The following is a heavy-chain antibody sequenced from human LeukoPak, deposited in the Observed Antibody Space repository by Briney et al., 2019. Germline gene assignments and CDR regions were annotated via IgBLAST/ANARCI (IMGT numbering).Heavy chain of an antibody. CDR3: ARGDYGDYYFDY. CDR2: INPNSGGT. V-gene: IGHV1-2*04. J-gene: IGHJ4*02. D-gene: IGHD4-17*01. CDR1: GYTFTSYG. Sequence: EASVKVSCKASGYTFTSYGISWVRQAPGQGLEWMGWINPNSGGTNYAQKFQGWVTMTRDTSISTAYMELSRLRSDDTAVYYCARGDYGDYYFDYWGQGTLVTVSS.